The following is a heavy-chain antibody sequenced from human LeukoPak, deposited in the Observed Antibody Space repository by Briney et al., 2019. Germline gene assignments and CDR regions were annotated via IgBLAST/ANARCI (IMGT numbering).Heavy chain of an antibody. Sequence: GGSLRLSCAASGFTFSSYAMHWVRQAPGKGLEWVAIISYDVINKYYAASVKGRFTISRDNSKKTLYLQVNSLRAEDTAVYYCARGFFDTTNHYDSSGYYTYFDYWGQGTLVTVSS. J-gene: IGHJ4*02. CDR3: ARGFFDTTNHYDSSGYYTYFDY. V-gene: IGHV3-30-3*01. D-gene: IGHD3-22*01. CDR2: ISYDVINK. CDR1: GFTFSSYA.